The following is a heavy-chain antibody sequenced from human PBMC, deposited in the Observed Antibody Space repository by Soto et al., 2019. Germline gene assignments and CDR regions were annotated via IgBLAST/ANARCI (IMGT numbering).Heavy chain of an antibody. CDR1: GFTFSSYA. CDR3: ARGETRGYSGYDLSRHYYYGMDV. D-gene: IGHD5-12*01. J-gene: IGHJ6*02. V-gene: IGHV3-30-3*01. Sequence: PGGSLRLSCAASGFTFSSYAMHWVRQAPGKGLEWVAVISYDGSNKYYADSVKGRFTISRDNSKNTLYLQMNSLRAEDTAVYYCARGETRGYSGYDLSRHYYYGMDVWGQGTTVNVSS. CDR2: ISYDGSNK.